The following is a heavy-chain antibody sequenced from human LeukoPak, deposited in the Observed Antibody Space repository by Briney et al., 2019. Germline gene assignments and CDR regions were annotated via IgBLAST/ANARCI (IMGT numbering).Heavy chain of an antibody. D-gene: IGHD2-15*01. CDR2: IYYSGST. Sequence: PSETLSLTCTVSGGSISSYYWSWIRQPPGKGLEWIGYIYYSGSTDYNPSLKSRVTISKDTSKNEFSLKLSSVTAADTAVYYCARDSPPAHCSGGSCYFDYWGQGTLVTVSS. V-gene: IGHV4-59*12. J-gene: IGHJ4*02. CDR1: GGSISSYY. CDR3: ARDSPPAHCSGGSCYFDY.